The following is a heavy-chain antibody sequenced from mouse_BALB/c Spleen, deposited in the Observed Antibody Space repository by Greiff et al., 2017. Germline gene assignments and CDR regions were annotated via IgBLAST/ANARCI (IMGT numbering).Heavy chain of an antibody. J-gene: IGHJ1*01. CDR1: GFNIKDTY. CDR3: ARWDYDGGYFDV. CDR2: IDPANGNT. Sequence: EVQLQQSGAELVKPGASVKLSCTASGFNIKDTYMHWVKQRPEQGLEWIGRIDPANGNTKYDPKFQGKATITADTSSNTAYLQLSSLTSEDTAVYYCARWDYDGGYFDVWGAGTTVTVSS. D-gene: IGHD2-4*01. V-gene: IGHV14-3*02.